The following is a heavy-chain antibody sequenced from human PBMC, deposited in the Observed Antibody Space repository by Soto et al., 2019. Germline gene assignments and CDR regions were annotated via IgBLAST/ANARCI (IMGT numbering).Heavy chain of an antibody. Sequence: GAPVKGSCKASGGTLSIYASSWLRQAPGQGLEWMGGIIPIFGTANYAQKFQGRVTITADESTSTAYMELSSLRSEDTAVYYCARDRRPVVVTAYDAFDIWGQGTMVTVSS. J-gene: IGHJ3*02. CDR2: IIPIFGTA. CDR1: GGTLSIYA. V-gene: IGHV1-69*01. D-gene: IGHD2-21*02. CDR3: ARDRRPVVVTAYDAFDI.